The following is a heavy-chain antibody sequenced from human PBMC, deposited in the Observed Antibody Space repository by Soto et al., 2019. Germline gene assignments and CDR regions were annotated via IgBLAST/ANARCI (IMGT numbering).Heavy chain of an antibody. CDR2: ISYDGSNK. Sequence: PGGSLRLSCAASGFTFSSYAMHWVRQAPGKGLEWVAVISYDGSNKYYADSVKGRFTISRDNSKNTLYLQMNSLRAEDTAVYYCARDLFGDGIASGMDVWGQGTTVTVSS. D-gene: IGHD6-13*01. V-gene: IGHV3-30-3*01. CDR1: GFTFSSYA. J-gene: IGHJ6*02. CDR3: ARDLFGDGIASGMDV.